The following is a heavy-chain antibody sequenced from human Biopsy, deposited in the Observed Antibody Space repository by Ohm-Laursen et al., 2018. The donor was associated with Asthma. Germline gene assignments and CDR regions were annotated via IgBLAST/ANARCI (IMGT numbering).Heavy chain of an antibody. CDR2: HDHEEGGT. D-gene: IGHD4-17*01. CDR1: GYSLTDLS. Sequence: GSSVKVSCKISGYSLTDLSMHWVRQAPGQGLEWMGGHDHEEGGTVNARRFQGRVTMTEDTSTDTAYMELSSLSSDDTAVYYCASDFPKDYVRYNFQFWGQGNLVTVSS. V-gene: IGHV1-24*01. J-gene: IGHJ4*02. CDR3: ASDFPKDYVRYNFQF.